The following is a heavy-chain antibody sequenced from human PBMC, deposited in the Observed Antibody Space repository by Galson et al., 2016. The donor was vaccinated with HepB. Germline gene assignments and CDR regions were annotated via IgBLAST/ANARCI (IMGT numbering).Heavy chain of an antibody. Sequence: SLRLSCAASGFTFNNYWMSWVRQAPGKRLEWVANRKQIGREKDYVDSVKGRFTISRDNAKNSLYLQMNSLRAEDTAVYYCAREGYGGFDCWGQGDLVTVSS. CDR1: GFTFNNYW. D-gene: IGHD4-23*01. CDR2: RKQIGREK. CDR3: AREGYGGFDC. V-gene: IGHV3-7*03. J-gene: IGHJ4*02.